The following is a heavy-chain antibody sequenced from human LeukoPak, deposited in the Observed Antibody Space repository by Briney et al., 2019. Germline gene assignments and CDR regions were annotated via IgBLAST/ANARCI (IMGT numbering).Heavy chain of an antibody. D-gene: IGHD2-15*01. J-gene: IGHJ3*02. CDR3: ATSPIEGYCSGGSCYGDAFDI. V-gene: IGHV5-51*01. Sequence: GESLKISCKGSGYNFTSYWIGWVRQMPGKGLEWMGIIYPGDSDTRYSPSFQGQVTISADKSISTAYLQWSSLKASDTAMYYCATSPIEGYCSGGSCYGDAFDIWGQGTMVTVSS. CDR2: IYPGDSDT. CDR1: GYNFTSYW.